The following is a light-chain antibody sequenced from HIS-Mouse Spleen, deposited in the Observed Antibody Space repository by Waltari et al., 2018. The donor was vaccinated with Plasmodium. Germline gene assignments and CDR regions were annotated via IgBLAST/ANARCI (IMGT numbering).Light chain of an antibody. V-gene: IGKV3-15*01. CDR1: QSVSRN. Sequence: EIVMTQSPATLSVSPGARANLAGRASQSVSRNLAWYQQEPGQAPRLLIYGAATRATGIPARFIGSGSGPEFTLTISSLQSEDFAVYYCQQYNNWSFTFGPGTKVDIK. J-gene: IGKJ3*01. CDR3: QQYNNWSFT. CDR2: GAA.